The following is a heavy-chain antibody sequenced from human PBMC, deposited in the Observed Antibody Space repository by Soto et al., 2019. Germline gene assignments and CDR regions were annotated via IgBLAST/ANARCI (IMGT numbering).Heavy chain of an antibody. V-gene: IGHV3-30*18. D-gene: IGHD2-15*01. J-gene: IGHJ6*03. CDR3: AKDFESCSGGCCYYYYMDV. CDR2: ISYDGSNK. CDR1: GFTFSSYG. Sequence: QVQLVESGGGVVQPGRSLRLSCAASGFTFSSYGMHWVRQAPGKGLEWVAVISYDGSNKYYADSVKGRFTISRDNSKNTLYLQMNSLRAEDTAVYYCAKDFESCSGGCCYYYYMDVWGKGTTVTVSS.